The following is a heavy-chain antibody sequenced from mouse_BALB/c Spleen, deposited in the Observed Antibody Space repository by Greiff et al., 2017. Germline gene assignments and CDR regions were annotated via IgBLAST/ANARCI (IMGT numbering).Heavy chain of an antibody. Sequence: EVQLQESGGDLVKPGGSLKLSCAASGFTFSSYGMSWVRQTPDKRLEWVATISSGGSYTYYPDSVKGRFTISRDNAKNTLYLQMSSLKSEDTAMYYCARHVGYEGWFAYWGQGTLVTVSA. CDR1: GFTFSSYG. V-gene: IGHV5-6*01. D-gene: IGHD2-14*01. CDR3: ARHVGYEGWFAY. CDR2: ISSGGSYT. J-gene: IGHJ3*01.